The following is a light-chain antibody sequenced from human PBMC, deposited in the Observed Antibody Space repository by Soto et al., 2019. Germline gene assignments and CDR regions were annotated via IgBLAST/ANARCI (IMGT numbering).Light chain of an antibody. Sequence: IVMTQSRDSVALSLGEGATINCKASQSVVYSSNNKNYLAWYQQKPGHPPKLLIYWASTRESGVPDRFSGSGSGTDFTLTISSLHAEDVAVYYCQQYYGTPITFGQGTRLAIK. J-gene: IGKJ5*01. CDR1: QSVVYSSNNKNY. CDR3: QQYYGTPIT. V-gene: IGKV4-1*01. CDR2: WAS.